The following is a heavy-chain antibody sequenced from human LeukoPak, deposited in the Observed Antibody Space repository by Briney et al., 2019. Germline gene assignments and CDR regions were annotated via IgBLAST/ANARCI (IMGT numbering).Heavy chain of an antibody. V-gene: IGHV4-31*03. CDR3: AREDCSGGSCYVVY. J-gene: IGHJ4*02. Sequence: SETLSLTCTVSGGSISSGGYYWSWIRQHPGKGLEWIGYIYYSGSTYYNPSLKGRVTISVDTSKNQFSLKLSSVTAADTAVYYCAREDCSGGSCYVVYWGQGTLVTVSS. CDR1: GGSISSGGYY. CDR2: IYYSGST. D-gene: IGHD2-15*01.